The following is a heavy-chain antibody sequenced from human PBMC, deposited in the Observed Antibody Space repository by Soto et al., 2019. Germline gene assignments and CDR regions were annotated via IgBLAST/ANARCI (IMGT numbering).Heavy chain of an antibody. V-gene: IGHV4-30-2*01. D-gene: IGHD3-10*01. CDR2: INHLETT. J-gene: IGHJ4*02. CDR3: ARGGGFDSFGY. CDR1: GASITYGAYS. Sequence: KPSETLSLTCTVSGASITYGAYSWSWIRQTPGKGLEWIGYINHLETTFYNPSFESRLTLSIDRTKNQFSLNLKSMSAADRAVYFCARGGGFDSFGYWGQGILVTVSS.